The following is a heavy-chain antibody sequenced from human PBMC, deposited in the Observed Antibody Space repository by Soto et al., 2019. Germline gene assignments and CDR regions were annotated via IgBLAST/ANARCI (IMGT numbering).Heavy chain of an antibody. J-gene: IGHJ4*02. D-gene: IGHD4-17*01. Sequence: QVLLLQSGSEVKKAGSSVKVSCKASGDAFKGYAIHWVRQAPGQGLEYMGRIIPSYDRTKYAQKFQGRLTLTADMYTSTVYMELSSLRSEDTDVYYCARDPTNDYGDDTFDYWGQGTKVIVSS. V-gene: IGHV1-69*06. CDR2: IIPSYDRT. CDR1: GDAFKGYA. CDR3: ARDPTNDYGDDTFDY.